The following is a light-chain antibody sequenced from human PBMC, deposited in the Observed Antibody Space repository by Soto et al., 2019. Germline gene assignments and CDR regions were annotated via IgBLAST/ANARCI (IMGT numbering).Light chain of an antibody. Sequence: EIVLTQARRTLSLSPGEIATLSCSPSHSVSSYLAWYQQKPGQAPRLLIYDASNRATGIPARFSGSGSGTAFTLPISSLEPEDFAVYYCQQHSNWPPITVGQGTRLEIK. CDR3: QQHSNWPPIT. CDR2: DAS. J-gene: IGKJ5*01. V-gene: IGKV3-11*01. CDR1: HSVSSY.